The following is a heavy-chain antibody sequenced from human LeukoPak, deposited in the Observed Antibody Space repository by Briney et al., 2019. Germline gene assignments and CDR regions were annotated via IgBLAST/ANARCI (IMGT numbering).Heavy chain of an antibody. D-gene: IGHD6-19*01. J-gene: IGHJ4*01. CDR3: AKEMGNSGWSLYFDS. CDR1: GFRFDNYT. CDR2: IGWDGTII. Sequence: SRGSLRLSCAASGFRFDNYTMHWVRQRPGTGLEWVSFIGWDGTIIHYADSLKGRFTVSRDNTKNSLYLQMNSLRTDDSDLYYCAKEMGNSGWSLYFDSWGQGTLVTVSS. V-gene: IGHV3-43*01.